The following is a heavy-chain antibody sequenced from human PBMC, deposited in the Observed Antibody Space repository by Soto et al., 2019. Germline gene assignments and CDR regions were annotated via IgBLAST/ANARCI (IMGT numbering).Heavy chain of an antibody. V-gene: IGHV3-49*03. CDR2: IRSKAYGGTT. CDR1: GFTFGDYA. CDR3: TREVSFLRDTAMVGYYYGMDV. J-gene: IGHJ6*02. D-gene: IGHD5-18*01. Sequence: PGGSLRLSCTASGFTFGDYAMSWFRQAPGKGLEWVGFIRSKAYGGTTEYAASVKGRFTISRDDSKSIAYLQMNSLKTEDTAVYYFTREVSFLRDTAMVGYYYGMDVWGQGTTVTVSS.